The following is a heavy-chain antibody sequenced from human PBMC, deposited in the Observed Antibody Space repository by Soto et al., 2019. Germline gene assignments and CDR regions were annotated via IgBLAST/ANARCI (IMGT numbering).Heavy chain of an antibody. V-gene: IGHV4-4*02. CDR2: IYHSGST. CDR1: GGSISSSNW. CDR3: ARSGYCSGGSCSTPTPFDY. J-gene: IGHJ4*02. D-gene: IGHD2-15*01. Sequence: SETLSLTCAVSGGSISSSNWWSWVRQPPGKGLEWIGEIYHSGSTNYNPSLKSRVTISVDKSKNQFSLKLSSVTAADTAVYYCARSGYCSGGSCSTPTPFDYWGQGTLVTVSS.